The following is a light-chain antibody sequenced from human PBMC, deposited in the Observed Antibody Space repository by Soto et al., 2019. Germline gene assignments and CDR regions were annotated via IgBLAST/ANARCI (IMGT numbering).Light chain of an antibody. CDR2: GVT. J-gene: IGLJ1*01. Sequence: QSALTQPASVSGSPGQSITISCTGTSSDVGAYYSVSWYQHHPGKAPKLIIYGVTNRPSGVSNRFSVSKSGNTASLTISGLQAEDEADYHCSSYSIGSSHYVFGTGTKVTVL. CDR1: SSDVGAYYS. CDR3: SSYSIGSSHYV. V-gene: IGLV2-14*01.